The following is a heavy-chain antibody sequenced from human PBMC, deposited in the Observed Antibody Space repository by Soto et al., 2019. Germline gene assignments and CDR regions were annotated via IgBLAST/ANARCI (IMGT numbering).Heavy chain of an antibody. CDR2: MNPNSGDT. CDR3: ARMNRDIVETILSWFDP. D-gene: IGHD5-12*01. J-gene: IGHJ5*02. Sequence: ASVKVSCKASGYTFTSYDINWVRQATGQGLEWMGWMNPNSGDTGYAQKFQGRVTMTRNTSISTAYMELSSLRSEDTAVYYCARMNRDIVETILSWFDPWGQGTLVTVSS. V-gene: IGHV1-8*01. CDR1: GYTFTSYD.